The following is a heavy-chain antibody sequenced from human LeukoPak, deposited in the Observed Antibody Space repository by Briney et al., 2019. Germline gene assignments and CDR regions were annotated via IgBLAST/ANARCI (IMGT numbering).Heavy chain of an antibody. CDR3: ARLGRDYYDSSGYYY. Sequence: PSETLSLTCAVYGGSFSGYYWSWIRQPPGKGLEWIGEINHSGSTNYNPSLKGRVTISVDTSKNQFSLKLSSVTAADTAVYYCARLGRDYYDSSGYYYWGQGTLVTVSS. V-gene: IGHV4-34*01. CDR2: INHSGST. CDR1: GGSFSGYY. J-gene: IGHJ4*02. D-gene: IGHD3-22*01.